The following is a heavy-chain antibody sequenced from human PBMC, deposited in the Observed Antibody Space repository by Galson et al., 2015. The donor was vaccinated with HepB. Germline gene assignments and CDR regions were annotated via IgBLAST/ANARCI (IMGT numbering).Heavy chain of an antibody. J-gene: IGHJ6*03. CDR2: ISWNSGSI. D-gene: IGHD1-1*01. V-gene: IGHV3-9*01. CDR3: AKDGQLGGIHYYMDV. Sequence: SLRLSCAASGFTFDDYAMHWVRQAPGKGLEWVSGISWNSGSIGYADSVKGRFTISRDNAKNSLYLQMNSLRAEDTALYYCAKDGQLGGIHYYMDVWGKGTTVTVSS. CDR1: GFTFDDYA.